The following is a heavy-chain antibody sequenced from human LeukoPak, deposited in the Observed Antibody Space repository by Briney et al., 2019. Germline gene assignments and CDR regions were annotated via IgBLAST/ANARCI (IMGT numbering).Heavy chain of an antibody. CDR2: IYYSGST. CDR1: GGSISSYY. Sequence: SETLSLTCTVSGGSISSYYWSWIRQPPGKGLEWIGYIYYSGSTNYNPSLKSRVTISVDTSKNPFSLKLSSVTAADTAVYYCARQKYLRGPDVEYFDYWGQGTLVTVSS. J-gene: IGHJ4*02. D-gene: IGHD5/OR15-5a*01. V-gene: IGHV4-59*01. CDR3: ARQKYLRGPDVEYFDY.